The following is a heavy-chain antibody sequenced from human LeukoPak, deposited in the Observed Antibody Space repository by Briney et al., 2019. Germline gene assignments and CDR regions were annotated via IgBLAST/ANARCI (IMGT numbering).Heavy chain of an antibody. CDR1: GFTLSNYD. CDR2: LSSSGTAL. V-gene: IGHV3-48*03. D-gene: IGHD3-16*01. J-gene: IGHJ4*02. Sequence: PGGSLRLSCAASGFTLSNYDVNWVRQPPGKGLEWVSYLSSSGTALYNDDSVKGRFTMSRDTAKNSLYLQMNSLTAEDTAVYYCTRDWGFPYWGLGTLVTVSS. CDR3: TRDWGFPY.